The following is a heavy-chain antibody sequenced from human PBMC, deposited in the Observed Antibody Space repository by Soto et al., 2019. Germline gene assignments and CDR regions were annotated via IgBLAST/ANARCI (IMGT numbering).Heavy chain of an antibody. CDR1: GYTFTSYY. D-gene: IGHD3-10*01. CDR2: INPSGGST. J-gene: IGHJ6*02. V-gene: IGHV1-46*03. Sequence: ASVKVSCKASGYTFTSYYMHWVRQAPGQGLEWMGIINPSGGSTSYAQKFQGRVTMTRDTSTSTVYMELSSLRSEDTAVYYCARERFGELLSSYYGMDVWGQGTTVTVSS. CDR3: ARERFGELLSSYYGMDV.